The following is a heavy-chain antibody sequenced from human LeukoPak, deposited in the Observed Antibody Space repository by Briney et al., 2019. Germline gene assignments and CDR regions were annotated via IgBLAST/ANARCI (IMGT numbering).Heavy chain of an antibody. J-gene: IGHJ4*02. D-gene: IGHD2-21*01. CDR2: MHPNSGDT. V-gene: IGHV1-8*01. CDR1: GYTFSSFD. Sequence: ASVNVSCKASGYTFSSFDINWVRLATGQGPEWMGWMHPNSGDTGYAPKFQGRVTMTRNTSITTAYMELSSLRSGDTAVYYCAILHGGRYYFDYWGQGTLFTVDS. CDR3: AILHGGRYYFDY.